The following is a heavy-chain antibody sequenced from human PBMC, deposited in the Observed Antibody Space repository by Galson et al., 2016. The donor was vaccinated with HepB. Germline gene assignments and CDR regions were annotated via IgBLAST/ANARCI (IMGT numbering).Heavy chain of an antibody. J-gene: IGHJ6*01. D-gene: IGHD5-24*01. Sequence: SVKVSCKASDYTFTRYYIHWVRQAPGQGLEWMGWINPDTGPTGSAQNFQGRVTMTRDPSITTVYMELSGMRSDDTAAYYGARGDSADRHGLDVWAQGLPSSSPQ. CDR3: ARGDSADRHGLDV. CDR2: INPDTGPT. CDR1: DYTFTRYY. V-gene: IGHV1-2*02.